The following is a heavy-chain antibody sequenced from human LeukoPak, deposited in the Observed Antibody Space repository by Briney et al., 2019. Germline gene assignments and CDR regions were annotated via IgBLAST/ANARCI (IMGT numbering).Heavy chain of an antibody. D-gene: IGHD4-17*01. CDR2: ISSSGSTI. CDR1: GFTFSNYY. J-gene: IGHJ3*02. Sequence: PGGSLRLSCAASGFTFSNYYMSWIRQAPGKGLEWVSSISSSGSTIYYADSMKGRSTISRDNAKNSLYLQMNSLRAEDTAVYYCARATTATINAFDIWGQGTMVTVSS. CDR3: ARATTATINAFDI. V-gene: IGHV3-11*01.